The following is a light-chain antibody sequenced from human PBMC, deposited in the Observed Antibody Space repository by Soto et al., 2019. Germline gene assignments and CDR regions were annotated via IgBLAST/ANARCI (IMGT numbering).Light chain of an antibody. Sequence: ETVLTQSPGTLSLSPGERATLSCRASQSVSSSSLAWYQQRPGQATRLIIYGTSSRANGIPDRFSGSGSGTDFTLTLSRLEPEDFALYFCQRYGSSHLITFGQGTRLEIK. J-gene: IGKJ5*01. V-gene: IGKV3-20*01. CDR1: QSVSSSS. CDR2: GTS. CDR3: QRYGSSHLIT.